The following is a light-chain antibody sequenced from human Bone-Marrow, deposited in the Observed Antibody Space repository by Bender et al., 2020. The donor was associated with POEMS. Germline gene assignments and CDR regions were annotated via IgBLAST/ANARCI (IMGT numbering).Light chain of an antibody. CDR1: SSNIGAHA. V-gene: IGLV1-44*01. Sequence: QSVLTQPPSASGTPGQRVTISCSGGSSNIGAHAVNWYQHLPGTAPKLLIYSSHRRPSEVPDRFSGSRSGTSASLAISGLQSEDEADYYCSSYAGSNNLYVFGTGTNVTLL. CDR3: SSYAGSNNLYV. J-gene: IGLJ1*01. CDR2: SSH.